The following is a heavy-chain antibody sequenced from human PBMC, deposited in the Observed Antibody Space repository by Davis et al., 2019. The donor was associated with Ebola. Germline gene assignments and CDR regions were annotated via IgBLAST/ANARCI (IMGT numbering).Heavy chain of an antibody. CDR2: IRAYNGNT. V-gene: IGHV1-18*04. D-gene: IGHD6-13*01. Sequence: AASVKVSCKASGYTCTSYGISWVRQPPRQGLEWMGWIRAYNGNTNFAQKLQGRVTMNTDTSTSSAYMELRSLRSDDTAVYYCARMAAAGTKLDVWGQGTTITVSS. CDR3: ARMAAAGTKLDV. CDR1: GYTCTSYG. J-gene: IGHJ6*02.